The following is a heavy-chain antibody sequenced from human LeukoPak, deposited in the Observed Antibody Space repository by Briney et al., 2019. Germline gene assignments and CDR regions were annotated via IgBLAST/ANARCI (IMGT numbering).Heavy chain of an antibody. Sequence: GGPLRLSCAASGFTFSSYWMHWVRQAPGKGLVWVSRINSDGSSTSYADSVKGRFTISRDNSKNTLYLQMDNLRFEDTAVYYCARVSKPGWFDYYYMDVWGKGTTVIVSS. CDR3: ARVSKPGWFDYYYMDV. D-gene: IGHD3-10*01. J-gene: IGHJ6*03. CDR2: INSDGSST. V-gene: IGHV3-74*01. CDR1: GFTFSSYW.